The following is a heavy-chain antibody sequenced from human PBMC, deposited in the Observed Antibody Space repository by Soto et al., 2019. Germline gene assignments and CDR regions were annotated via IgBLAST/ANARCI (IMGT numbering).Heavy chain of an antibody. Sequence: ASVKVSCKASGYTSADFGISWVRQAPGQGPEWMGWVSGNNGASNPAPKVQGRIAMTLDTSTGVSYMALRSLRSDDTAIYYCVRDQKYFRVNGNWFDSWGQGTLVTVSS. V-gene: IGHV1-18*04. D-gene: IGHD2-2*01. CDR3: VRDQKYFRVNGNWFDS. J-gene: IGHJ5*01. CDR2: VSGNNGAS. CDR1: GYTSADFG.